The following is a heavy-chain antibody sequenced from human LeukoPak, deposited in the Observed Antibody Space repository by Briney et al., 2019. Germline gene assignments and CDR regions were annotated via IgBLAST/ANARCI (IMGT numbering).Heavy chain of an antibody. D-gene: IGHD4-23*01. CDR1: GFTFSSYW. V-gene: IGHV3-7*01. J-gene: IGHJ6*03. CDR2: IKQDGSEK. Sequence: GGSLGLSCAASGFTFSSYWMSWVRQAPGKGLEWVANIKQDGSEKYYVDSVKGRFTISRDKAKNSLYLQMNSLRAEETAVYYCARIGGNLLYYYYYYMDVWGKGTTVTVSS. CDR3: ARIGGNLLYYYYYYMDV.